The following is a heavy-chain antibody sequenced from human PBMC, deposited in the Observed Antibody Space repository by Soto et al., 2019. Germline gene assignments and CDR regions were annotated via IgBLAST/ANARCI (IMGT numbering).Heavy chain of an antibody. CDR1: GFTVSSNY. Sequence: EVQLVESGGGLVQPGGSLRLSCAASGFTVSSNYMSWVRQAPGKGLEWVSVIYSGGSAYYADSVKGRFTISRDNSKNTLYLQMNSLRAEDTAVYYCARHGYSDGWGYFDYWGQGTLVTVSS. V-gene: IGHV3-66*04. J-gene: IGHJ4*02. D-gene: IGHD5-18*01. CDR3: ARHGYSDGWGYFDY. CDR2: IYSGGSA.